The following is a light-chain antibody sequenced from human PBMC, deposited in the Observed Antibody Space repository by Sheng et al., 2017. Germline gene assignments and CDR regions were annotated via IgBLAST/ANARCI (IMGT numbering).Light chain of an antibody. CDR3: ASWDDSLKGWV. Sequence: QSVLTQPPSVSAAPGQKVTISCSGSSSNIGNNYVSWYQRLPGTAPKLLIYENNKRPSGIPDRFSGSKSGTSASLAISGLQSEDEAHYYCASWDDSLKGWVFGGGTKLTVL. V-gene: IGLV1-51*02. CDR1: SSNIGNNY. J-gene: IGLJ3*02. CDR2: ENN.